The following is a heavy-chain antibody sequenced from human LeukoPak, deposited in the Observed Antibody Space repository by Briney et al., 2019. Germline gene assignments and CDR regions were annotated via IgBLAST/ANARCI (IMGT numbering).Heavy chain of an antibody. CDR1: GNTLTDFS. CDR3: ATLDSYYDNSGRPLLPD. D-gene: IGHD3-22*01. Sequence: ASVKVSCKVSGNTLTDFSMHWVRQAPGEGLEWMGGLNREDDEAIYAPHFQGRVSVTEDTSTDTAYMELSNLRSEDTAVYYCATLDSYYDNSGRPLLPDWGQGTLVTVSS. CDR2: LNREDDEA. J-gene: IGHJ4*02. V-gene: IGHV1-24*01.